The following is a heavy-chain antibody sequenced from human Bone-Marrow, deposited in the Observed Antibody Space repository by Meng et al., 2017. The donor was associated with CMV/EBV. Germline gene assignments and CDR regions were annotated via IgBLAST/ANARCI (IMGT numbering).Heavy chain of an antibody. Sequence: GESLKISCAASGFTFSDYYMSWIRQAPGKGLEWVSYISSSGSTIYYADSVKGRFTISRDNAKNSLYLQMNSLRAEDTALYYCAKDHRSGYSLPYYYGMDVWGQGTTVTVSS. CDR2: ISSSGSTI. CDR1: GFTFSDYY. J-gene: IGHJ6*02. V-gene: IGHV3-11*01. CDR3: AKDHRSGYSLPYYYGMDV. D-gene: IGHD5-18*01.